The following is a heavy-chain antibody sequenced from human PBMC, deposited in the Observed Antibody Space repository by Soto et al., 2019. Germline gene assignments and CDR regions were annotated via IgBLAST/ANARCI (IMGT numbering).Heavy chain of an antibody. D-gene: IGHD6-19*01. CDR1: GDSVSSNTAA. CDR3: ERGVAGSGFDL. Sequence: PSQTLSLTCAISGDSVSSNTAAWNWIRSSPSRGLEWLGRTYYRSNWRHDYAVSVKSRITVNTDTSKNHFSLQLNSVTPDDTAVYYCERGVAGSGFDLCGQGTMVTVYS. J-gene: IGHJ4*02. V-gene: IGHV6-1*01. CDR2: TYYRSNWRH.